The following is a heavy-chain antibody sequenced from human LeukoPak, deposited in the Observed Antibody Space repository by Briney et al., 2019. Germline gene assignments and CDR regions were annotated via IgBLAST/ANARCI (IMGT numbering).Heavy chain of an antibody. J-gene: IGHJ4*02. CDR3: ARHSGYCSAGSCPPFDS. Sequence: SETLSLTCTVSGGSITSSYYWGWIRQPPGKGLEWIGSGTYYNPSLRGRVTMSIDASKNQFSLKLSSLTAADTAVYYCARHSGYCSAGSCPPFDSWGQGTLVTVSS. CDR2: GT. V-gene: IGHV4-39*01. D-gene: IGHD2-15*01. CDR1: GGSITSSYY.